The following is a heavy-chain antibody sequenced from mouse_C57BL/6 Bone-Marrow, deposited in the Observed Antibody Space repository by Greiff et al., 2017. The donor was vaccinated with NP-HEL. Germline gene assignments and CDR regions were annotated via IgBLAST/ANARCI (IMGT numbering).Heavy chain of an antibody. J-gene: IGHJ2*01. CDR3: ACYYED. V-gene: IGHV1-59*01. CDR2: IDPSDSYT. Sequence: QVQLQQPGAELVRPGTSVKLSCKASGYTFTSYWMHWVKQRPGQGLEWIGVIDPSDSYTNYNQKFKGKATLTVDTSSSTAYMQLSSLTSEDSAVYYCACYYEDWGQGTTLTVSS. CDR1: GYTFTSYW.